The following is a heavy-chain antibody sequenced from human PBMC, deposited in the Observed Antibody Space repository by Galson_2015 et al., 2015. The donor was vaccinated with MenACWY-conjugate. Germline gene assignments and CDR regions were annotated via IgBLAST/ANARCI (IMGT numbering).Heavy chain of an antibody. D-gene: IGHD4-17*01. CDR2: INWNGGSI. J-gene: IGHJ5*01. CDR1: GSSFDDYG. V-gene: IGHV3-20*04. Sequence: SLRLSCAASGSSFDDYGMSWVRQAPGKGLEWVSSINWNGGSIGYADSVKGRFTISRDNAKNSLYLQMNGLGAEDTALYYCARSPMTTVIFYWFDSWGQGTLVTVSS. CDR3: ARSPMTTVIFYWFDS.